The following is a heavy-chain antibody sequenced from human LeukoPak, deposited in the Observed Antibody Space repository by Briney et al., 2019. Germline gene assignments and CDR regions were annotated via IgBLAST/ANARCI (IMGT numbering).Heavy chain of an antibody. CDR1: GFTFSNYD. V-gene: IGHV3-30*18. D-gene: IGHD6-19*01. CDR3: AKIGSSGWSDFDY. CDR2: ISYDGGSK. J-gene: IGHJ4*02. Sequence: PGGSLRLSCAASGFTFSNYDIHWVRQAPGKGPEWVALISYDGGSKYYADSVKGRFTISRDNSKNTLYLQMNSLRAEDTAVYYCAKIGSSGWSDFDYWGQGTLVTVSS.